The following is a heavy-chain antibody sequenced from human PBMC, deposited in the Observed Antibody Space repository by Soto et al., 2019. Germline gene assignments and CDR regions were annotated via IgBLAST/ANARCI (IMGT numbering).Heavy chain of an antibody. CDR3: ARDDVDIVATINPVYFDY. CDR2: ISSSSSYI. CDR1: GFTFSSYS. V-gene: IGHV3-21*01. J-gene: IGHJ4*02. D-gene: IGHD5-12*01. Sequence: GSLRLSCAASGFTFSSYSMNWVRQAPGKGLEWVSSISSSSSYIYYADSVKGRFTISRDNAKNSLYLQMNSLRAEDTAVYYCARDDVDIVATINPVYFDYWGQGTLVTVSS.